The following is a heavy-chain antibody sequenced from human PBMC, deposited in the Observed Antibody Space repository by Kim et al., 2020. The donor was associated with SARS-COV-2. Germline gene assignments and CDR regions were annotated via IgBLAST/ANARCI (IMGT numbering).Heavy chain of an antibody. J-gene: IGHJ4*02. V-gene: IGHV4-39*01. CDR1: GGSISSSSYY. D-gene: IGHD5-18*01. Sequence: SETLSLTCTVSGGSISSSSYYWGWIRQPPGKGLEWIGSIYYSGSTYYNPSLKSRVTISVDTSKNQFSLKLSSVTAADTAVYYCARQGNVDTAIVQDFDYWGQGTLVTVSS. CDR2: IYYSGST. CDR3: ARQGNVDTAIVQDFDY.